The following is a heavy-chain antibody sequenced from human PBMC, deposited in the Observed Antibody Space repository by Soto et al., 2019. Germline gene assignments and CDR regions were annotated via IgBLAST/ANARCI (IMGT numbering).Heavy chain of an antibody. CDR1: GYTFTGYY. CDR3: ARGPDLGGYYFDY. D-gene: IGHD3-3*01. CDR2: INPNSGGT. J-gene: IGHJ4*02. V-gene: IGHV1-2*04. Sequence: ASVKVSCKASGYTFTGYYMHWVRQAPGQGLEWMGWINPNSGGTNYAQKFQGWVTMTRDTSISTAYMELSRLRPDDTAVYYCARGPDLGGYYFDYSGQGTLVTGSS.